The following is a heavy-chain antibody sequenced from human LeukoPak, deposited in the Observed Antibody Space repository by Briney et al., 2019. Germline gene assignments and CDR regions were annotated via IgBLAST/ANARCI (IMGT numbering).Heavy chain of an antibody. Sequence: SETLSLTCTVSGGSIRSNSYYWGWIRQPPGKGLEWIGNIYYSGSSYYDPSLMSRVTISLDTSKNQFSLKLSSVTAADTAVYYCVRWRGYCSTTTCFYYMDVWGKGTTVTVSS. CDR1: GGSIRSNSYY. J-gene: IGHJ6*03. V-gene: IGHV4-39*01. D-gene: IGHD2-2*01. CDR3: VRWRGYCSTTTCFYYMDV. CDR2: IYYSGSS.